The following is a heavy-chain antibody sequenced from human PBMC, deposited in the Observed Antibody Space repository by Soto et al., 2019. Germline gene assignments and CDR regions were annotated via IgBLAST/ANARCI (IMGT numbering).Heavy chain of an antibody. CDR3: ARLSPYEKWFDP. D-gene: IGHD3-3*01. CDR2: IYPGDSDT. V-gene: IGHV5-51*01. CDR1: GYSFTSYW. J-gene: IGHJ5*02. Sequence: PGESLKISCKASGYSFTSYWIGWVRQMPGKGPEWMGIIYPGDSDTRYSPSFQGQVIISADKSISTAHLQWSSLKASDTAMYYCARLSPYEKWFDPWGQGTLVTVSS.